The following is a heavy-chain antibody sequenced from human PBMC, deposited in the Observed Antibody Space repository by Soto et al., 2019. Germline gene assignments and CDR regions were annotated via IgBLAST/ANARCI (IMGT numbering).Heavy chain of an antibody. V-gene: IGHV3-23*01. CDR2: ISGSGGST. D-gene: IGHD3-22*01. CDR1: GFTFSSYA. Sequence: EVQLLESGGGLVQPGGSLRLSCAASGFTFSSYAMSWVRQAPGKGLEWVSAISGSGGSTYYADSVKVRFTISRDNYKNTLYLQMNSLRAEDTAVYYCAKDVRYYDSCGQYAFDIWGQGTMVTVSS. J-gene: IGHJ3*02. CDR3: AKDVRYYDSCGQYAFDI.